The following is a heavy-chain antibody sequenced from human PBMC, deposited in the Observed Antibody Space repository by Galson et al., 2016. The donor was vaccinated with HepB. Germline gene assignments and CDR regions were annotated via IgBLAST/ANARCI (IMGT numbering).Heavy chain of an antibody. Sequence: SLRLSCATSGFTFTRYNMNWVRQAPGKGLEWVSSISSGSSYIYYADSVKGRFTISRDNVKKSLYLQMNSLRPEDTAVYYCARVREQQLLDAFDIWGQGTMVTVS. D-gene: IGHD6-13*01. J-gene: IGHJ3*02. CDR3: ARVREQQLLDAFDI. V-gene: IGHV3-21*01. CDR2: ISSGSSYI. CDR1: GFTFTRYN.